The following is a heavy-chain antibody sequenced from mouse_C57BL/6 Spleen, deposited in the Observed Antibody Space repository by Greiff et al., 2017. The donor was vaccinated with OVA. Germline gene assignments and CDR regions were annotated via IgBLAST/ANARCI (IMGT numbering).Heavy chain of an antibody. Sequence: EVKLQESGPELVKPGASVKMSCKASGYTFTDYNMHWVKQSHGKSLEWIGYINPNNGGTSYNQKFKGKATLTVNKSSSTAYMELRSLTSEDSAVYYCARPSDGYYFPWFAYWGQGTLVTVSA. J-gene: IGHJ3*01. CDR2: INPNNGGT. V-gene: IGHV1-22*01. D-gene: IGHD2-3*01. CDR1: GYTFTDYN. CDR3: ARPSDGYYFPWFAY.